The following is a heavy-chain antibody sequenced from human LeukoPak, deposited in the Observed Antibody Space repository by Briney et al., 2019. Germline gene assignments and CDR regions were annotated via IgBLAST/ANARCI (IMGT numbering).Heavy chain of an antibody. J-gene: IGHJ6*02. Sequence: PGGSLRLSCSASGLKYDMSWVRQAPGKGLEWISVISDDGTTTYYAGPVKGRFTISRDKSNTVYLQMNSLRVEDTAVYFCAKHGSGDRLVFGMDVWGQGTTVAVSS. V-gene: IGHV3-23*01. CDR1: GLKYD. CDR2: ISDDGTTT. D-gene: IGHD3-10*01. CDR3: AKHGSGDRLVFGMDV.